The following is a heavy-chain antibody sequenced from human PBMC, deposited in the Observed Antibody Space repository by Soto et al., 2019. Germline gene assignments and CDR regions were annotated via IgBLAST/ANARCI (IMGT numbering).Heavy chain of an antibody. CDR2: INAGNGNT. Sequence: GASVKVSCKASGYTFTSYAMHWVRQAPGQRLEWMGWINAGNGNTKYSQKYQGRVTITRDTSACTAYMELSSLRSEDTAVYYCAREQQLRSDAFDIWGQGTMVTV. CDR1: GYTFTSYA. D-gene: IGHD6-13*01. V-gene: IGHV1-3*01. CDR3: AREQQLRSDAFDI. J-gene: IGHJ3*02.